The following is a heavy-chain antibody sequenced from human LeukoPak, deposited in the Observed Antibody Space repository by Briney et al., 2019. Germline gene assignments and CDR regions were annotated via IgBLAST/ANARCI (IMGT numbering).Heavy chain of an antibody. Sequence: GRSLRLSCAASGFTFSSYGMHWVRQAPGKGLEWVAGISYDGSNKHYADSVKGRFTISRDNSKNTLYLQMNSLRAEDTAMYYCVGYCSGGSCFPGWGWGQGTLVTVSS. V-gene: IGHV3-30*03. D-gene: IGHD2-15*01. CDR2: ISYDGSNK. CDR3: VGYCSGGSCFPGWG. CDR1: GFTFSSYG. J-gene: IGHJ4*02.